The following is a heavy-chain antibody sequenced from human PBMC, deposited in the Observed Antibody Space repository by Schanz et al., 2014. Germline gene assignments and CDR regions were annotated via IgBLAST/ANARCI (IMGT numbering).Heavy chain of an antibody. CDR3: AKRFHCSGSHPFDY. CDR2: IYPDGST. CDR1: GFTVDSNY. D-gene: IGHD3-10*02. Sequence: DVQVVESGGDLVQPWGSLRLSCAASGFTVDSNYMSWVRQAPGKGLEWVSIIYPDGSTNYGDSMKGRFTVSRDNSKNTVHLQMNSLRAEDTAVYFCAKRFHCSGSHPFDYWGQGTLVTVSS. J-gene: IGHJ4*02. V-gene: IGHV3-66*01.